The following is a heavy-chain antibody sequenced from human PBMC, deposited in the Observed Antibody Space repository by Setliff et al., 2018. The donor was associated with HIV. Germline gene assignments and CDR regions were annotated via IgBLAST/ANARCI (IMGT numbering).Heavy chain of an antibody. CDR1: GDAVSPYY. Sequence: KSSETLSLTCNVSGDAVSPYYWSWIRQPPGKGLEWIGYFANDGSTNYNPPLKSRVTISLDTSKNEVSLKLTSVTAADTAMYYCTIPASSLAPNWGRGTQVTVSS. V-gene: IGHV4-59*08. J-gene: IGHJ4*02. CDR3: TIPASSLAPN. CDR2: FANDGST.